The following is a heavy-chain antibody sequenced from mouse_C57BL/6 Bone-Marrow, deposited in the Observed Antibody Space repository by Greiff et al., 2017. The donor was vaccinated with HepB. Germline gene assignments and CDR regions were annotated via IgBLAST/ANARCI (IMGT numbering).Heavy chain of an antibody. CDR2: IYPRSGNT. CDR3: ARVGWDGY. Sequence: QVQLQQSGAELARPGASVKLSCKASGYTFTSYGISWVQQSTGQGLEWIGEIYPRSGNTYYNEKFKGKATLTADKSSSAVYMELRRLTSEDSAVYFCARVGWDGYWGWGTTLTVTA. V-gene: IGHV1-81*01. CDR1: GYTFTSYG. D-gene: IGHD4-1*01. J-gene: IGHJ2*01.